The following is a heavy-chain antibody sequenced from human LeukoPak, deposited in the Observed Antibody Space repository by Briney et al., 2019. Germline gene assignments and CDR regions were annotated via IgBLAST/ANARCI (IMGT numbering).Heavy chain of an antibody. CDR2: IISDGSST. CDR1: GFTFSSYW. Sequence: GGSLRLSCAASGFTFSSYWMHWVRQAPGKGLVWVSRIISDGSSTRYADSVKGRFTISRDNAKNTLYLQMNSLRAEDTAVYYCARVLYSSGWYYFDYCGQGTLVTVSS. D-gene: IGHD6-19*01. J-gene: IGHJ4*02. V-gene: IGHV3-74*01. CDR3: ARVLYSSGWYYFDY.